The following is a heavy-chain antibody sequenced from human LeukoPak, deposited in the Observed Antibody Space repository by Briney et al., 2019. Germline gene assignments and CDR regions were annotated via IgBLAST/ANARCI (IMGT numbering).Heavy chain of an antibody. Sequence: ASVKVSCKTSGYTFTSYGISWVHQAPGQGLEWMGWISGYNANTNYGQKFQGRVTMTIDTSTSTVYMELRSLRSDDTAVYYCARPRVAGSFDYWGQGTLVTVSS. V-gene: IGHV1-18*01. CDR1: GYTFTSYG. CDR3: ARPRVAGSFDY. CDR2: ISGYNANT. J-gene: IGHJ4*02. D-gene: IGHD6-19*01.